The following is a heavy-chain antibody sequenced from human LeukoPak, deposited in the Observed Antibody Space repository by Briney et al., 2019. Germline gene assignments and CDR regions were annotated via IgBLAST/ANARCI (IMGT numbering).Heavy chain of an antibody. CDR2: IRYDGSNK. V-gene: IGHV3-30*02. CDR3: AKDVAFGVVTYAFDI. D-gene: IGHD3-3*01. CDR1: GFTFSSHA. Sequence: GGSLRLSCAASGFTFSSHAVHWVRQAPGKGLGWVAFIRYDGSNKYYADSVKGRFTISRDNSKNTLYLQMNSLRAEDTAVYYCAKDVAFGVVTYAFDIWGQGTMVTVSS. J-gene: IGHJ3*02.